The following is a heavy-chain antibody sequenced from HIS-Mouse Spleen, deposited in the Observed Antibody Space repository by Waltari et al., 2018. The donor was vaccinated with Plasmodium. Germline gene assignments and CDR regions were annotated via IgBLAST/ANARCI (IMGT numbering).Heavy chain of an antibody. V-gene: IGHV2-70*15. J-gene: IGHJ6*02. CDR1: GFSLSTSGMC. CDR3: ARTTYSSSSAKYYYYGMDV. CDR2: IDWDDDK. Sequence: QVTLRESGPALVKPTQTLTLTCTFSGFSLSTSGMCVSWIRPPPGTALEWLARIDWDDDKYYRTSLKTRLTISKDTSKNQVVLTMTNMDPVDTATYYCARTTYSSSSAKYYYYGMDVWGQGTTVTVSS. D-gene: IGHD6-6*01.